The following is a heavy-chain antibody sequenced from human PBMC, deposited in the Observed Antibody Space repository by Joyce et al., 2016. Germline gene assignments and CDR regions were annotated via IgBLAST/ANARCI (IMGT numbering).Heavy chain of an antibody. V-gene: IGHV1-18*04. Sequence: QVHLVQSGSEVKEPGASIKVSCKASGYNFSSYCISWVRQAPGQGLEWMGWISGYDGKTKSAEKFQGRVTVTTDTSTNTVYMELRGLRADDTAIYYCARSTPPYDYWGQGTLITASS. CDR1: GYNFSSYC. CDR3: ARSTPPYDY. J-gene: IGHJ4*02. CDR2: ISGYDGKT.